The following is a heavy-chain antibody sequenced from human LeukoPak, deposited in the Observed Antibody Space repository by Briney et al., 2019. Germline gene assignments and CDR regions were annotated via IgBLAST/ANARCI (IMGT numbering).Heavy chain of an antibody. Sequence: PGGSLRLSCAASGFTVGSNYMNWVRQAPGKGLEWVLVIYSGGSTYYADSVKGRFTISRDNSKNTLYLQMNSLRAEDTAVYYCAREAVTRNYFDYWGQGTLVTVSS. CDR1: GFTVGSNY. J-gene: IGHJ4*02. V-gene: IGHV3-53*01. CDR3: AREAVTRNYFDY. CDR2: IYSGGST. D-gene: IGHD4-17*01.